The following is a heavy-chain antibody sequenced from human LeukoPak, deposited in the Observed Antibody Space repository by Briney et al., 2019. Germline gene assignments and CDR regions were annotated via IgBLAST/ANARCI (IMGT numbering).Heavy chain of an antibody. CDR2: ISSSGSTI. CDR3: ARPGYSSSWYVPLNYYYYGMDV. J-gene: IGHJ6*02. V-gene: IGHV3-11*01. CDR1: GFTFSDYY. D-gene: IGHD6-13*01. Sequence: GGSLRLSCAASGFTFSDYYMSWIRQAPGKGLEWVSYISSSGSTIYYADSVKGRFTISRDNAKNSLYLQMNSLRAEDTAVYYCARPGYSSSWYVPLNYYYYGMDVWGQGTTVTVSS.